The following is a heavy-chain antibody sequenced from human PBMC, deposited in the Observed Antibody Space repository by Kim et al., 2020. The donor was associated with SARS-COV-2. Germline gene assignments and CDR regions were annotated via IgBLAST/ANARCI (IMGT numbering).Heavy chain of an antibody. CDR3: AKGVWPCGPLCAYYCYRDN. CDR2: ISKDGSTK. V-gene: IGHV3-30*18. Sequence: GGSPRLSCAASGFTFSTYGMHRVRQAPGKGQEWVAVISKDGSTKYYADSVKGRFTTSRDNSKYTLFLQMDSLRPEDTAVYHCAKGVWPCGPLCAYYCYRDNLGQRTLVTFSS. D-gene: IGHD3-22*01. J-gene: IGHJ4*01. CDR1: GFTFSTYG.